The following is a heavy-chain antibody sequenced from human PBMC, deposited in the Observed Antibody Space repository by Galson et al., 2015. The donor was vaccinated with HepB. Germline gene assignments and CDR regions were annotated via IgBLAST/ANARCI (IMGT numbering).Heavy chain of an antibody. J-gene: IGHJ3*02. Sequence: SLRLSCAASGFTFSSYWMHWVRQAPGKGLVWVSRINSDGSSTSYADSVKGRFTISRDNAKNTLYLQMNSLRAEDTAVYYCARDSAVEMATIGDAFDIWGQGTMVTVSS. D-gene: IGHD5-24*01. CDR3: ARDSAVEMATIGDAFDI. V-gene: IGHV3-74*01. CDR1: GFTFSSYW. CDR2: INSDGSST.